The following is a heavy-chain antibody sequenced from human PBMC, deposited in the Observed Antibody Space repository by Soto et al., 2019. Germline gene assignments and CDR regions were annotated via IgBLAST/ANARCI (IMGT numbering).Heavy chain of an antibody. D-gene: IGHD3-10*01. CDR1: GFTFSSYG. J-gene: IGHJ6*02. CDR2: IWYDGSNK. V-gene: IGHV3-33*01. Sequence: GGSLRLSCAASGFTFSSYGMHWVRQAPGKGLEWVAVIWYDGSNKYYADSVKGRFTISRDNSKNTLYLQMNSLRAEDTAVYYCARDTMVRDYYGMDVWGQGTTVTVSS. CDR3: ARDTMVRDYYGMDV.